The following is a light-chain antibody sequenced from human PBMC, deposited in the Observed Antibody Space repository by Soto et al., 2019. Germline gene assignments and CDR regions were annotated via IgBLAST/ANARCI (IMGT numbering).Light chain of an antibody. CDR2: GAS. CDR3: QQYNNWPPIT. J-gene: IGKJ5*01. CDR1: QSVSSN. Sequence: DIVLTQSPATLSVSPGERATLSCRASQSVSSNLAWHQQKPGQAPRLLIYGASTRATGIPARFSGSGSGTEFTLTISSLQSEDFAVYYCQQYNNWPPITFGQGTRVEIK. V-gene: IGKV3-15*01.